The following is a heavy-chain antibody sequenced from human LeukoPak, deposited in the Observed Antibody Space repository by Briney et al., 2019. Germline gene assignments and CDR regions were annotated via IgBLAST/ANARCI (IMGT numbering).Heavy chain of an antibody. CDR3: ARDRRVVVAARGSYYYMDV. J-gene: IGHJ6*03. Sequence: SETLSLTCTVSGGSISSGDYYWSWIRQPPGKGLEWIGYIYYSGSTYYNPSLKSRVTISVDTSKNQFSLKLSSVTAADTAVYYCARDRRVVVAARGSYYYMDVWGKGTAVTVSS. V-gene: IGHV4-30-4*08. CDR1: GGSISSGDYY. D-gene: IGHD2-15*01. CDR2: IYYSGST.